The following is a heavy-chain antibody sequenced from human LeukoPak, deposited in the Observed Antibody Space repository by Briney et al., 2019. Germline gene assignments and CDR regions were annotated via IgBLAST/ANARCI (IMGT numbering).Heavy chain of an antibody. CDR2: IVVGSGNT. CDR3: AASPDYYDSSGYSYYFDS. J-gene: IGHJ4*02. V-gene: IGHV1-58*01. D-gene: IGHD3-22*01. CDR1: GFTFTSSA. Sequence: SVKVSCKASGFTFTSSAVQWVRQARGQRLEWIGWIVVGSGNTNYAQKFQERVTITRDMSTSTAYMELSSLRSEDTAVYYCAASPDYYDSSGYSYYFDSWGQGNLVTASS.